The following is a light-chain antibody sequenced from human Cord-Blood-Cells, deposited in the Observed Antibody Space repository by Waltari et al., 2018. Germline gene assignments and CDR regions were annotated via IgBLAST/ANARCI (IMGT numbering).Light chain of an antibody. V-gene: IGKV1-5*01. CDR1: QGSSSW. CDR2: DAS. J-gene: IGKJ2*01. Sequence: DIQMTQSPSTLSASVGDRVTITCRASQGSSSWLAWYQQKPGKAPKLLIYDASSLESGVPSRFSGSGSGTEFTLTVSSLQPDDFATYYCQQYKSYSTTFGQGTKLEIK. CDR3: QQYKSYSTT.